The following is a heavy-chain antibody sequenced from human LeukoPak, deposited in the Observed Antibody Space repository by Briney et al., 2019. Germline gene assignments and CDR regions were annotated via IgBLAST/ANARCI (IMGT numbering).Heavy chain of an antibody. CDR1: GGSVTTGRYY. D-gene: IGHD5-24*01. CDR3: ARHRDGYNRPFDY. J-gene: IGHJ4*02. V-gene: IGHV4-61*01. Sequence: PSETLSLTCTVSGGSVTTGRYYWSWIRQSPGEGLEWIGYISYRGTTNYNPSLKSRITISADTSKNQFSLKLSSVAAADTAVYYCARHRDGYNRPFDYWGQGTLVTVSS. CDR2: ISYRGTT.